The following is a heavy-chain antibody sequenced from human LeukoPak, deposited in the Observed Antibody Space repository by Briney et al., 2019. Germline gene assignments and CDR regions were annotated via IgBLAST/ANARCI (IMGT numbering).Heavy chain of an antibody. CDR1: GGSISSYY. CDR3: AREGASYDAFDI. Sequence: KPSETLSLTCTVSGGSISSYYWSWIRQPPGKGLEWIGYIYYSGSTNYNPSLKSRVTISVDTSKNQFSLKLSSVTAADTAVYYCAREGASYDAFDIWGQGTMVTVSS. J-gene: IGHJ3*02. CDR2: IYYSGST. V-gene: IGHV4-59*01.